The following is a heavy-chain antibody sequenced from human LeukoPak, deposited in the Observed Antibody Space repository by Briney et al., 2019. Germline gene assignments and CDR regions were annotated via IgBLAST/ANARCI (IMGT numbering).Heavy chain of an antibody. D-gene: IGHD6-13*01. CDR3: ARGIPLFSSSWFDY. J-gene: IGHJ4*02. Sequence: SETLSLTCTVSGGSISSSSYYWGWIRQPPGKGLEWIGSIYYSGSTYYNPSLKSRVTISVDTSKNQFSLKLSSVTAADTAVYYCARGIPLFSSSWFDYWGQGTLVTVSS. V-gene: IGHV4-39*01. CDR1: GGSISSSSYY. CDR2: IYYSGST.